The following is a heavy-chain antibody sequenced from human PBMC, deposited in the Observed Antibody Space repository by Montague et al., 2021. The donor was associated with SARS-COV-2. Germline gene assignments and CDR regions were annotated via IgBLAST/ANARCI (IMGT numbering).Heavy chain of an antibody. Sequence: SETLSLTCTVSGGSISSSSYYWGWIRQPPGKGLEWIGCFYYSGSTYYNPSLKSRVTISVDTTKNQFSLKLSSVTAADTAVYYCVRLDDSSGYYGYYYGMDVWGQGTTVTVAS. J-gene: IGHJ6*02. CDR1: GGSISSSSYY. CDR2: FYYSGST. D-gene: IGHD3-22*01. V-gene: IGHV4-39*01. CDR3: VRLDDSSGYYGYYYGMDV.